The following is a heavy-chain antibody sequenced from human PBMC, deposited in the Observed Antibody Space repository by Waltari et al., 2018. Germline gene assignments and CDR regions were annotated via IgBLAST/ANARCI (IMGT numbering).Heavy chain of an antibody. CDR1: GFTFSSYS. J-gene: IGHJ4*02. Sequence: EVQLVESGGGLVQPGGSLRLSCAASGFTFSSYSMNWVRQAPGKGLEWVSYISSSSSTIYYADSVKGRFTISRDNAKNSLYLQMSSLRAEDTAVYYCARSKSGHLFDYWGQGTLVTVSS. D-gene: IGHD3-3*01. CDR2: ISSSSSTI. V-gene: IGHV3-48*01. CDR3: ARSKSGHLFDY.